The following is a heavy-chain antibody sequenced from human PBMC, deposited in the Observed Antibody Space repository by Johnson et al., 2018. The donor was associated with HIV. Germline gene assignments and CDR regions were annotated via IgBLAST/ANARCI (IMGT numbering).Heavy chain of an antibody. V-gene: IGHV3-66*01. J-gene: IGHJ3*01. D-gene: IGHD2-8*01. Sequence: EVQLVESGGGLVQPGRSLRLSCAASGFTFGDNAMHWVRQTPGKGLEWVSVIHTGGSTYYADSVKGRFTISRDNSKNTLYLQMNSLKIEDTAVYYCTRDPLCIGAFDLWGQGTMVTVSS. CDR1: GFTFGDNA. CDR3: TRDPLCIGAFDL. CDR2: IHTGGST.